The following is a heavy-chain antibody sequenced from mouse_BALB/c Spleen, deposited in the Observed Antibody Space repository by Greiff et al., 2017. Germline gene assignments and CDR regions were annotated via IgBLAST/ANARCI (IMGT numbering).Heavy chain of an antibody. CDR2: IDPANGNT. CDR3: ARGWLLLDY. J-gene: IGHJ2*01. Sequence: VHVKQSGAELVKPGASVKLSCTASGFNIKDTYMHWVKQRPEQGLEWIGRIDPANGNTKYDPKFQGKATITADTSSNTAYLQLSSLTSEDTAVYYCARGWLLLDYWGQGTTLTVSS. CDR1: GFNIKDTY. V-gene: IGHV14-3*02. D-gene: IGHD2-3*01.